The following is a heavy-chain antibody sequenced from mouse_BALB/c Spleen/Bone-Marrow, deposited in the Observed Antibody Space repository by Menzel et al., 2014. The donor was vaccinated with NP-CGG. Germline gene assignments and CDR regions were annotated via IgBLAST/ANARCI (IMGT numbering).Heavy chain of an antibody. Sequence: VQLMESGPGLVAPSQSLSITCTASEFSLTSYGVHWVRQPPGKGLEWLGVIWAGGSTNYNSALMARPSISKDNSKGQIFLKMNSLQTDVTAMYYCARGGGSRAWFAYWGQGTLVTVAA. D-gene: IGHD1-1*02. CDR2: IWAGGST. J-gene: IGHJ3*01. CDR3: ARGGGSRAWFAY. CDR1: EFSLTSYG. V-gene: IGHV2-9*02.